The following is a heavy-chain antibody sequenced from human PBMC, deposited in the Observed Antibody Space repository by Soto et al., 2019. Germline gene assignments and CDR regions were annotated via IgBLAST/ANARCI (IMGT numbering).Heavy chain of an antibody. Sequence: EVQLVESGGGLVQPGGSLRLSCVASGFKFDYYWMHWVRQAPGGGLMWISRLQTDGSHPAYADSVKGRFTISRDNAKNTLYLQMNNLSVEETAIYYCARGGDPDYWGQGTLVTVSS. J-gene: IGHJ4*02. CDR1: GFKFDYYW. CDR2: LQTDGSHP. D-gene: IGHD2-21*02. CDR3: ARGGDPDY. V-gene: IGHV3-74*01.